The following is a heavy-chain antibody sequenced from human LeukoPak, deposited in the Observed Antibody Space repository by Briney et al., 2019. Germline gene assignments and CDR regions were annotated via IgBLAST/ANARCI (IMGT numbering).Heavy chain of an antibody. CDR2: INPNSGGT. CDR3: ARAQGYSQGGRFDP. CDR1: GYTFTGYY. Sequence: GASVKVSCKASGYTFTGYYMHWVRQAPGQGLEWMGWINPNSGGTNYAQKFQGRVTMTRDTSISTAYMELSRLRSDDTAVYYCARAQGYSQGGRFDPWGQGTLVTVSS. J-gene: IGHJ5*02. V-gene: IGHV1-2*02. D-gene: IGHD2-15*01.